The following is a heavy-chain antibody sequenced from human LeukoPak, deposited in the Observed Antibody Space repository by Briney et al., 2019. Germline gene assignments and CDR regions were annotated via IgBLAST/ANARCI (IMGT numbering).Heavy chain of an antibody. V-gene: IGHV4-34*01. Sequence: PSETLSLTCAVYGGSFSGYYWSWIRQPPGKGLEWIGEINHSGSTNYNPSLKSRVTISVDTSKNQFSLKLSSVTAADTAVYYCAGNVVPAAFDPWGQGTLVTVSS. CDR1: GGSFSGYY. CDR2: INHSGST. D-gene: IGHD2-2*01. CDR3: AGNVVPAAFDP. J-gene: IGHJ5*02.